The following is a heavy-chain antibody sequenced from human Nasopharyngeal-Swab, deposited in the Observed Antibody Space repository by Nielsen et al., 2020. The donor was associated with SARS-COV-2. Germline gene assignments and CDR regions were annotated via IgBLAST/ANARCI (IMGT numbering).Heavy chain of an antibody. CDR3: ARDDPESPMVGAWYFDY. J-gene: IGHJ4*02. Sequence: SVKVSCKASGGTFSSYAISWVRQAPGQGLEWMGGIIPIFGTANYAQKFQGRVTITADESTSTAYTELSSLRSEDTAVYYCARDDPESPMVGAWYFDYWGQGTLVTVSS. CDR2: IIPIFGTA. V-gene: IGHV1-69*13. CDR1: GGTFSSYA. D-gene: IGHD3-10*02.